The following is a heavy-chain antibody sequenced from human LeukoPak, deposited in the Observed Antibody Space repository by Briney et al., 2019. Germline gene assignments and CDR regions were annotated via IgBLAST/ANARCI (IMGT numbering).Heavy chain of an antibody. Sequence: GGSLRLSCAASKFTFSSYGMNWVRQAPGKGLEWVSSINSYSSYIYYADSVKGRFTISRDNAKSSLYLQMNSLRAEDTAVYYCARGPTMKMDVWGKGTTVTVSS. V-gene: IGHV3-21*01. CDR2: INSYSSYI. J-gene: IGHJ6*04. CDR1: KFTFSSYG. D-gene: IGHD3-22*01. CDR3: ARGPTMKMDV.